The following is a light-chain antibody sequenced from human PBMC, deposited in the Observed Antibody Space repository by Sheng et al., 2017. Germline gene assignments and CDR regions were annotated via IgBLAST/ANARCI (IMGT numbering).Light chain of an antibody. Sequence: EIVLTQSPGTLSLSPGERATLSCRASQSVSSSYLAWYQQKPGQAPSLLIYGASTRATGVPARFSGSGSATEFSLTISSLQSEDSAVYYCQQYNKWPLITFGQGTRLEIK. CDR1: QSVSSSY. J-gene: IGKJ5*01. CDR2: GAS. CDR3: QQYNKWPLIT. V-gene: IGKV3-15*01.